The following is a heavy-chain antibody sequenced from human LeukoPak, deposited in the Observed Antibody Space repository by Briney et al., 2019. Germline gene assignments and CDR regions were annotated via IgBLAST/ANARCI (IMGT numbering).Heavy chain of an antibody. V-gene: IGHV3-21*01. CDR2: ISSSSSYI. D-gene: IGHD3-9*01. CDR1: GFTFSSYS. CDR3: ARDNSGYFDWLSLAFDI. Sequence: GGSLRLSCAASGFTFSSYSMNWVRQAPGKGLEWVSSISSSSSYIYYADSLKDRFTISRDNAKNSLYLQMNSLRAEDTAVYYCARDNSGYFDWLSLAFDIWGQGTMVTVSS. J-gene: IGHJ3*02.